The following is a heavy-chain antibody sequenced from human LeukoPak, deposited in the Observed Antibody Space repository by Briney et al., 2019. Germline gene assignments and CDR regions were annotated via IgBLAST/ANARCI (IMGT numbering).Heavy chain of an antibody. J-gene: IGHJ6*03. CDR1: GFTVSSYT. CDR3: AKGLTLYYYYYMDV. CDR2: VTGSGRST. V-gene: IGHV3-23*01. Sequence: GGSLRLSCAASGFTVSSYTMTWVRQAPGKGLEWVSSVTGSGRSTYYADSVKGRFTISRDNSKNTLYLQMNSLRAEDTAVYYCAKGLTLYYYYYMDVWGKGTTVTVSS. D-gene: IGHD1-14*01.